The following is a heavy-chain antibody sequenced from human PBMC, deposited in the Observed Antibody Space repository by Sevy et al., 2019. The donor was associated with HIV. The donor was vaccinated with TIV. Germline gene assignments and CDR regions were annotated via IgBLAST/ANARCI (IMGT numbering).Heavy chain of an antibody. J-gene: IGHJ4*02. CDR2: ISSRGSTI. V-gene: IGHV3-11*04. CDR3: ARVPDSGGRGRADY. Sequence: GGSLRLSCAASGFIFSDFYMSWVRQAPGKGLEWISYISSRGSTIYYADSVKGRFTISRDNAKNSLYLQMNGLRVEDTGVYYCARVPDSGGRGRADYWGQGTRVTVSS. CDR1: GFIFSDFY. D-gene: IGHD1-26*01.